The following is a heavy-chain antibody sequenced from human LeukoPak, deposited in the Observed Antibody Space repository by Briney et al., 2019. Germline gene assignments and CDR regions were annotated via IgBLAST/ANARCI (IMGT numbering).Heavy chain of an antibody. V-gene: IGHV1-69*13. D-gene: IGHD3-3*01. Sequence: PVKVSCKASGGTFSSYAISWVRQAPGQGLEWMGGIIPIFGTANYAQKFQGRVTITADESTSTAYMELSSLRSEDTAVYYCASGEGPIFGVVVYYFDYWGQGTLVTVSS. CDR1: GGTFSSYA. J-gene: IGHJ4*02. CDR2: IIPIFGTA. CDR3: ASGEGPIFGVVVYYFDY.